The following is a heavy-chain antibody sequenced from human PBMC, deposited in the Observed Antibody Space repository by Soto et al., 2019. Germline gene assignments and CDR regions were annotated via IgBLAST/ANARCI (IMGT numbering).Heavy chain of an antibody. CDR1: GFTFSSYW. D-gene: IGHD5-12*01. CDR3: ARETVELATNG. J-gene: IGHJ4*02. CDR2: IKQDGSEK. Sequence: GGALRRSGAASGFTFSSYWMSWVRQAPGRGLEWVANIKQDGSEKYYVDSVKGRFTISRDNAENSLFLQMSSLRAEDTAVSYCARETVELATNGWGQGTLVTVSS. V-gene: IGHV3-7*01.